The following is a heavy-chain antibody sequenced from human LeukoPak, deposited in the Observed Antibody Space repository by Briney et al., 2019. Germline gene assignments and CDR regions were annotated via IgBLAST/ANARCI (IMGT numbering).Heavy chain of an antibody. CDR1: GYTFSRRY. CDR3: ARLSVFGTSGLDP. V-gene: IGHV1-2*02. J-gene: IGHJ5*02. D-gene: IGHD1-26*01. Sequence: GASVKVSCKASGYTFSRRYLHWVRQAPGQGLEWMGWINPDTGSTHSPQKFQGRVTLTRDTSISSVYMELRSLGPVDTAIYYCARLSVFGTSGLDPWGQGTLVTVSS. CDR2: INPDTGST.